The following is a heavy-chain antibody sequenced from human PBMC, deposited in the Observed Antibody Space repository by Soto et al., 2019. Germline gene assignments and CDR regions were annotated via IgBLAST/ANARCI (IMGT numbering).Heavy chain of an antibody. D-gene: IGHD2-15*01. V-gene: IGHV1-69*06. Sequence: QVQLVQSGAEVKKPGSSVKVSCKASGGTFSSYAISWVRQAPGQGLEWMGGIIPIFGTANYAQKLQGRVTITADKSTTTAYMELSGLRSEDTVVYYCARDGSSDISYGMDVWGQGTTVTVSS. CDR3: ARDGSSDISYGMDV. J-gene: IGHJ6*02. CDR1: GGTFSSYA. CDR2: IIPIFGTA.